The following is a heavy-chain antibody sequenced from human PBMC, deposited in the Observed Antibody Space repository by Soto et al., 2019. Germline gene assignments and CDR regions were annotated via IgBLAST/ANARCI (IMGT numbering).Heavy chain of an antibody. CDR3: ARGGLLWFGEILNAFDI. J-gene: IGHJ3*02. CDR2: IKQDGSEK. CDR1: GFTFSSYW. V-gene: IGHV3-7*01. D-gene: IGHD3-10*01. Sequence: PGGSLRLSCAASGFTFSSYWMSWVRQAPGKGLEWVANIKQDGSEKYYVDSVKGRFTISRDNAKNSLYLQMNSLRAEDTAVYYCARGGLLWFGEILNAFDIWGQGTMVTVS.